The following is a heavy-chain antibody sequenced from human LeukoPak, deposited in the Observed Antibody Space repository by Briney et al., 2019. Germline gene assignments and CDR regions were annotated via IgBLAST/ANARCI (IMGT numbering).Heavy chain of an antibody. J-gene: IGHJ5*02. Sequence: GGSLRLSCAASGFSFSAYSMNWVRQVPGKGLEWISYISGSSSAIYYANSVKGRFAVSRDNAKNSLFLQMNSLRDEDTATYYCARDRLDGTSWYPSRFDPWGQGTLVTVSS. CDR1: GFSFSAYS. V-gene: IGHV3-48*02. D-gene: IGHD6-13*01. CDR2: ISGSSSAI. CDR3: ARDRLDGTSWYPSRFDP.